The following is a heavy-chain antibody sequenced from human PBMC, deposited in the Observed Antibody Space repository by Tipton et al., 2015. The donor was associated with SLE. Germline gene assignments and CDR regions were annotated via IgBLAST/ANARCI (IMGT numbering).Heavy chain of an antibody. CDR2: VHYSEST. V-gene: IGHV4-39*07. Sequence: TLSLTCTVSGGSISSSNYYWGWIRQPPGKELEWIGSVHYSESTYLNPSLKRRVAISVDTSKNQFSLKLSSVTAADTAMYYCARDRLYYDLDYWGQGTLVAVSS. CDR3: ARDRLYYDLDY. D-gene: IGHD2-8*01. J-gene: IGHJ4*02. CDR1: GGSISSSNYY.